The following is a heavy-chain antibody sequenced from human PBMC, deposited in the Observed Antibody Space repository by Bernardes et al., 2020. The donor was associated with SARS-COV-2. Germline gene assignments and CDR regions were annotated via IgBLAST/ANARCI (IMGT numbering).Heavy chain of an antibody. V-gene: IGHV4-30-4*01. Sequence: LSLTCTVSGGSTSSGDHYWSWIRQPPGKGLEWIGFIYYTGGAYYNPTPRGRVAISVDISNNQFSLKLSSVSAADTAVYYCAANKYGSGRYDPWGQGTLVTGSS. CDR2: IYYTGGA. CDR1: GGSTSSGDHY. J-gene: IGHJ5*02. D-gene: IGHD3-10*01. CDR3: AANKYGSGRYDP.